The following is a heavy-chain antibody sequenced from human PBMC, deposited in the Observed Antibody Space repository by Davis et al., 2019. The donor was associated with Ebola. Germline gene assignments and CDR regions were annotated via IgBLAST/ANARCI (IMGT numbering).Heavy chain of an antibody. CDR3: ARDSRWLVSGTYYYYGMDV. V-gene: IGHV4-59*01. J-gene: IGHJ6*02. CDR2: IYYSESS. D-gene: IGHD6-19*01. Sequence: SETLSLTCTVSGGSISSSYWSWIRQPPGKGLEWIGYIYYSESSNYNPSLQSRVTISVDTSKNHFSLKLSSVTAADTAVYYCARDSRWLVSGTYYYYGMDVWGQGTTVTVSS. CDR1: GGSISSSY.